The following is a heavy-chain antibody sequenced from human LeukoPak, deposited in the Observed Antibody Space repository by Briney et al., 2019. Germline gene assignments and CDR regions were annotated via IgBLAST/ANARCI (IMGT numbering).Heavy chain of an antibody. V-gene: IGHV3-11*01. CDR2: ISSGGSTI. CDR3: AREGWLQPQYYFDY. CDR1: GFIFRDYY. J-gene: IGHJ4*02. D-gene: IGHD5-24*01. Sequence: GGSLRLSCAASGFIFRDYYMSWIRQAPGKGLEWISYISSGGSTIYYTDSVKGRFTISRDDAKNSLYFHMNNLRAEDTAVYYCAREGWLQPQYYFDYWGQGTLVTVSS.